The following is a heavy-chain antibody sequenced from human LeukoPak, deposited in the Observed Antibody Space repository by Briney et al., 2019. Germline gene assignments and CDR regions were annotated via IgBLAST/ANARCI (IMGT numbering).Heavy chain of an antibody. Sequence: GGSLRLSCAASVFTFSSYSMNWVRQAPGKGLEWVSYISSSGSTIYYADSVKGRFTISRDNAKNSLYLQMNSLRAEDTAVYYCARDSLTMIVGRQKRGLDYWGQGTLVTVSS. V-gene: IGHV3-48*04. CDR3: ARDSLTMIVGRQKRGLDY. J-gene: IGHJ4*02. D-gene: IGHD3-22*01. CDR2: ISSSGSTI. CDR1: VFTFSSYS.